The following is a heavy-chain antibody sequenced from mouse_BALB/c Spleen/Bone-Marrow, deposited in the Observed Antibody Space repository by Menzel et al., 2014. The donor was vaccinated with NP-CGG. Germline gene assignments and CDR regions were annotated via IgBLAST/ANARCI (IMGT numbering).Heavy chain of an antibody. CDR3: ARWEYYAMDY. D-gene: IGHD4-1*01. CDR1: GFNIKDTY. J-gene: IGHJ4*01. CDR2: IDPANGNT. Sequence: LVESGAELVKPGAPVKLSCTASGFNIKDTYMHWVKQRPEQGLEWIGRIDPANGNTKYDPKFQGKATITADTSSNTAYLQLSSLTSEDTAVYYCARWEYYAMDYWGQGTSVTVSS. V-gene: IGHV14-3*02.